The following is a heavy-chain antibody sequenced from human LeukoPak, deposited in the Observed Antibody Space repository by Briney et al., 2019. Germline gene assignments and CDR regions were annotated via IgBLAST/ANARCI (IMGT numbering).Heavy chain of an antibody. V-gene: IGHV1-2*02. CDR1: GGTFSSYA. J-gene: IGHJ4*02. D-gene: IGHD3-22*01. CDR2: INPDSGST. Sequence: ASVTVSCKASGGTFSSYAISWVRQAPGQGLEWMGGINPDSGSTKDAQKFQGRVSMTRDTSINTAYMELTRVRSDDTALYYCARGRHYDSDGYYAAFYFDYWGQGTLVTVSS. CDR3: ARGRHYDSDGYYAAFYFDY.